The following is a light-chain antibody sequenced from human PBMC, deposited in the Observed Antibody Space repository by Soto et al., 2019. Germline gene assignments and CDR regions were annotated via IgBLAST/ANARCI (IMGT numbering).Light chain of an antibody. J-gene: IGKJ2*01. CDR2: TLS. CDR3: MQRIEFPYT. CDR1: PTPLRSLVGNPY. V-gene: IGKV2-40*01. Sequence: DIVMTQTPPPLPFPLVEPASISCRSGPTPLRSLVGNPYLDWYLQKPGQYPQLLIYTLSYRASVDPDRFSGSGSGTDFTLKISKVEAEDVGVYYCMQRIEFPYTFGQGTKLEIK.